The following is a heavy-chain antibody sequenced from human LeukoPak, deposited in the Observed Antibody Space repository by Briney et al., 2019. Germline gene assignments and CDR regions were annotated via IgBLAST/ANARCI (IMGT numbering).Heavy chain of an antibody. J-gene: IGHJ5*02. CDR2: INPSGGST. CDR1: GYTFTSYY. CDR3: ARAGVYDFWSGSDWFDP. V-gene: IGHV1-46*01. Sequence: ASVKVSCKASGYTFTSYYMHWVRQAPGQGLKWMGIINPSGGSTSYAQKFQGRVTMTRDTSTSTVYMELSSLRSEDTAVYYCARAGVYDFWSGSDWFDPWGQGTLVTVSS. D-gene: IGHD3-3*01.